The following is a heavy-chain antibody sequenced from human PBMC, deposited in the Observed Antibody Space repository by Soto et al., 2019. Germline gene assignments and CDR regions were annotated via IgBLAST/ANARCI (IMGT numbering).Heavy chain of an antibody. CDR1: GDSVSSNSAA. D-gene: IGHD6-6*01. V-gene: IGHV6-1*01. CDR3: ARELGGYSSSSTVWANWFDP. J-gene: IGHJ5*02. Sequence: SQTLSLTCAISGDSVSSNSAAWNWIRQSPSRGLEWLGRTYYRSKWYNDYAVSVKIRITINPDTSKNQFSLQLNSVTPEDTAVYYCARELGGYSSSSTVWANWFDPWGQGTLVTVSS. CDR2: TYYRSKWYN.